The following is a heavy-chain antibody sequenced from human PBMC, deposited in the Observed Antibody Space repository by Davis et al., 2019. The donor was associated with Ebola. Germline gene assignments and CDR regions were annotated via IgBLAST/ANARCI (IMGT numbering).Heavy chain of an antibody. J-gene: IGHJ4*02. CDR3: TTDRGIAVRPLFDC. CDR2: ISDDGNYN. CDR1: GFAFSNYG. Sequence: GGSLRLSCAASGFAFSNYGMHWVRQAPGGGLEWVSLISDDGNYNNYADSVKGRFTISRDNSKNTLYLQMTSLIIEDTAVYFCTTDRGIAVRPLFDCWGQGTLVTVSS. D-gene: IGHD6-6*01. V-gene: IGHV3-33*08.